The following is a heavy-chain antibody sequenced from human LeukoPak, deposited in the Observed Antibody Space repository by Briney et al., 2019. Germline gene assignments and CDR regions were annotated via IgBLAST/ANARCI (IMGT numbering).Heavy chain of an antibody. Sequence: ASVTVSCKGTGYTFTRYYMHWVRQAPGQGLEWVGWINPNSGGTNYVQKFQGWVTMTRDTSISTAYMELSRLRSDDTVVYYCAREGSYGDYDPYYYYGMDVWGQGTTVTVSS. D-gene: IGHD4-17*01. CDR2: INPNSGGT. CDR1: GYTFTRYY. CDR3: AREGSYGDYDPYYYYGMDV. V-gene: IGHV1-2*04. J-gene: IGHJ6*02.